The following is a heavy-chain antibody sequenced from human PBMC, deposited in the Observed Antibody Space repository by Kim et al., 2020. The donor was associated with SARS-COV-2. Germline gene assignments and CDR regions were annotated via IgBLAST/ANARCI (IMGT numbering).Heavy chain of an antibody. J-gene: IGHJ3*01. CDR3: AIITGGAFDL. Sequence: RGVTHFAQTFQGRVAMTRDTSVSTAYMELTSLRSDDTAVYYCAIITGGAFDLWGQGTMVTVSS. CDR2: RGVT. D-gene: IGHD3-10*01. V-gene: IGHV1-2*02.